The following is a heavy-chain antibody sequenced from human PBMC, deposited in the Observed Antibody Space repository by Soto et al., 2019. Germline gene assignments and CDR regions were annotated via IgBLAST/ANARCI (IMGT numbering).Heavy chain of an antibody. CDR2: ISAYNGNT. Sequence: QVQLVQSGAEVKKPGASVKVSCKASGYSFTSFGISWVRQAPGQGLEWMGWISAYNGNTNYAEKFQGRDTMTTDTSTSTAYMELRSLRSDDTAVYYCARRLSDGSGSYYPEYWGQGTLVTVSS. V-gene: IGHV1-18*01. D-gene: IGHD3-10*01. CDR3: ARRLSDGSGSYYPEY. J-gene: IGHJ4*02. CDR1: GYSFTSFG.